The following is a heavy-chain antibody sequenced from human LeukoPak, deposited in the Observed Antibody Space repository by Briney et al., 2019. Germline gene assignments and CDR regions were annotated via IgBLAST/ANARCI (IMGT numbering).Heavy chain of an antibody. CDR3: ARGYDSSGYYYADAFDI. V-gene: IGHV3-74*01. CDR2: INSDVSGT. J-gene: IGHJ3*02. CDR1: GFTFSRYW. D-gene: IGHD3-22*01. Sequence: GGSLRLSCAASGFTFSRYWMHWVRQAPGKGLVWVSRINSDVSGTSYADSVKGRFTISRDNAKNTLYLQMNSLRAEDTAVYYCARGYDSSGYYYADAFDIWGQGTTVTVSS.